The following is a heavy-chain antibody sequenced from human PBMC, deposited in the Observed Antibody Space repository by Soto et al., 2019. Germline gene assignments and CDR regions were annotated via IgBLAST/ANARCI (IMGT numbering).Heavy chain of an antibody. J-gene: IGHJ6*02. D-gene: IGHD2-8*01. Sequence: ASVKVSCKASGYSFTDYHIHWVRQAPGQGLEWLGRINPKSGGTSTTQKFQGWVTMTTDTSISTASMELTRLTSDDTAIYYCARGDSTDCSNGVCPFFYNHDMVVWGQGTTVTVSS. CDR2: INPKSGGT. CDR1: GYSFTDYH. V-gene: IGHV1-2*04. CDR3: ARGDSTDCSNGVCPFFYNHDMVV.